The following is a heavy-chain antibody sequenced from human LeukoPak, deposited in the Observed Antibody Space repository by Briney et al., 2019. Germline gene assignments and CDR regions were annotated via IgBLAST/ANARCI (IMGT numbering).Heavy chain of an antibody. J-gene: IGHJ4*02. Sequence: GASVKVSCKASGYTFTGYYMHWVRQAPGQGLEWMGWINPNSGGTNYAQKLQGRVTMTTDTSTSTAYMELSSLRSEDTAVYYCARPRGDSSGWYFAYWGQGTLVTVSS. CDR2: INPNSGGT. V-gene: IGHV1-2*02. CDR3: ARPRGDSSGWYFAY. D-gene: IGHD6-19*01. CDR1: GYTFTGYY.